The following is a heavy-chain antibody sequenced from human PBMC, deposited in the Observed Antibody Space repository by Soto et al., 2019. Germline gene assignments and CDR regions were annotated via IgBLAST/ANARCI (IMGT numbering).Heavy chain of an antibody. D-gene: IGHD2-15*01. CDR3: ASGVAVDRFEF. CDR2: VVPLFGTA. CDR1: ADTFNNYG. Sequence: EQSGPEVKKPGSSVKVSCKASADTFNNYGFSWWRQAPGQGLECVGGVVPLFGTANYAQKFQGRATISADESASTVYLELPNLQSDDTVIFYCASGVAVDRFEFWGLGTLVIVSS. V-gene: IGHV1-69*01. J-gene: IGHJ4*01.